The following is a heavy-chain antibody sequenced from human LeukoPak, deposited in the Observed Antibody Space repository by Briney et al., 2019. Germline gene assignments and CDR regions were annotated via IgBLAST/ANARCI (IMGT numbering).Heavy chain of an antibody. V-gene: IGHV3-23*01. D-gene: IGHD1-1*01. J-gene: IGHJ6*03. CDR2: IGGSGSST. Sequence: GGSLRLSCAASGFIFRNYAMSWVRQAPGKGLDWVAAIGGSGSSTYYADSVKGRFTISRDNSKNTLYLQMNSLRAEDTAVYYCARGATTFYYMDVWGKGTTVTISS. CDR1: GFIFRNYA. CDR3: ARGATTFYYMDV.